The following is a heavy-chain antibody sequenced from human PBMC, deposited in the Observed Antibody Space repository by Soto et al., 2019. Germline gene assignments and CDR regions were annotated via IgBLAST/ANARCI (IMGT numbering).Heavy chain of an antibody. Sequence: PGGSLRLSCAASRFTLSSYGMHWVRQAPGKGLEWVASISFHENYKHYADSVKGRFTISRDNSKNTLYLQMNNLRVDDTAEYYCARADLVRQIGAIGTRFDNWGQGTLVTVSS. CDR3: ARADLVRQIGAIGTRFDN. J-gene: IGHJ4*02. D-gene: IGHD2-8*01. CDR2: ISFHENYK. CDR1: RFTLSSYG. V-gene: IGHV3-30*03.